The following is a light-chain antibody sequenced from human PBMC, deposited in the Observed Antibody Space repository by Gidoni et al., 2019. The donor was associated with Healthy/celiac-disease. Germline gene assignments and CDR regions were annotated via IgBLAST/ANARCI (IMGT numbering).Light chain of an antibody. Sequence: DIQMTQSPSSLSASVGDRVTITCRASQSISSSLNWYQQKPGKAPKLLIYDASSLQSRVPSRFSGSGSGTDFTLTISSLQPEDFATYYCQQSYSTPPLTFGGGTKVEIK. J-gene: IGKJ4*02. CDR3: QQSYSTPPLT. V-gene: IGKV1-39*01. CDR2: DAS. CDR1: QSISSS.